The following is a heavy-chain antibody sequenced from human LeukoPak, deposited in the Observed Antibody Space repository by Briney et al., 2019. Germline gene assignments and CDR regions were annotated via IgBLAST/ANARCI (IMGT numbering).Heavy chain of an antibody. V-gene: IGHV1-24*01. D-gene: IGHD6-6*01. Sequence: GASVKVSCKVSGYTLTELSMHWVRQAPGKGLEWMGGFDPEDGETIYAQKFQGRVTMTEDTSTDTAYMELSSLRSEDTAVYYCATDSLDEYSSSSSFDYWGQGTLVTVSS. CDR3: ATDSLDEYSSSSSFDY. CDR2: FDPEDGET. J-gene: IGHJ4*02. CDR1: GYTLTELS.